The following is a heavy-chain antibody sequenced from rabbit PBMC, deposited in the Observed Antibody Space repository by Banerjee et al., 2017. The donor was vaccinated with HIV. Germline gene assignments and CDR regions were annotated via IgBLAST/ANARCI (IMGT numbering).Heavy chain of an antibody. D-gene: IGHD7-1*01. CDR2: IYTSSGST. CDR3: ARNYGTGSYDL. CDR1: GFSFSSNA. Sequence: QEQLVESGGDLVKPGASLTLTCTASGFSFSSNAMCWVRQAPGKGLELIACIYTSSGSTYYANWAKGRFTISKTSSTTVTLQMTSLTAADTATYFCARNYGTGSYDLWGQGTLVTVS. J-gene: IGHJ3*01. V-gene: IGHV1S45*01.